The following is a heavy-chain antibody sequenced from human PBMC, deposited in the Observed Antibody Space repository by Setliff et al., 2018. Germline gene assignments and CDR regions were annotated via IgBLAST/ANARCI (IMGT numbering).Heavy chain of an antibody. CDR2: ISAYNGNT. D-gene: IGHD6-19*01. CDR1: GYTFTWYA. V-gene: IGHV1-18*01. J-gene: IGHJ4*02. CDR3: TRGQRAWSY. Sequence: GPSVKVSCKASGYTFTWYAISWVRQAPGQGPEWMGWISAYNGNTNYALKLQDRVIMTADTSTNTVYLDLRSLRSDDSAMYYCTRGQRAWSYWGQGTLVTVSS.